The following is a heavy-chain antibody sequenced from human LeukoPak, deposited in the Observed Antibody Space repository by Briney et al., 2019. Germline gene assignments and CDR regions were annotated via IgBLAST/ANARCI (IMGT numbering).Heavy chain of an antibody. CDR2: ISYDGSIK. J-gene: IGHJ4*02. CDR3: SRDSARRDGYNFDY. V-gene: IGHV3-30*04. D-gene: IGHD5-24*01. CDR1: GFTFSTYA. Sequence: GGSLRLSCAASGFTFSTYAMHWVRQAPGKGLQWVALISYDGSIKHYADSVKSRFTISRDNSKNTLYLQMNTLRAEDTALYYCSRDSARRDGYNFDYWGQGTLVTVSS.